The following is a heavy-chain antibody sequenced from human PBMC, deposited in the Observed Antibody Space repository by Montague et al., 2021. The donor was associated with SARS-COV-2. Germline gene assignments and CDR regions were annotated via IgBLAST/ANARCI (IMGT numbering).Heavy chain of an antibody. CDR2: ITHSGST. V-gene: IGHV4-34*01. CDR1: GGSFSGYY. CDR3: ARGRYSSSWYGTKYYFDY. J-gene: IGHJ4*02. D-gene: IGHD6-13*01. Sequence: SETLSTCAVYGGSFSGYYWSWIRQPPGKGLEWIGEITHSGSTNYNPSLKSRVTISLDTSTNQFSLKLSSVTAADTAVYYCARGRYSSSWYGTKYYFDYWGQGTLVTVSS.